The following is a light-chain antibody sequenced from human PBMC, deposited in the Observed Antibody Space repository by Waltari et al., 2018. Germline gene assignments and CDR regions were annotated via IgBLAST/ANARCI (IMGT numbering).Light chain of an antibody. Sequence: EIVMTQSTATLSLSPGERDPLSCRASQSVSSSLAWYQQKPGQAPRLLIYGASSRATGIPDRFSGSGSGTEFTLTISSLEPEDVAVYYCQQNSNWPRTFGQGTKVEIK. J-gene: IGKJ1*01. CDR3: QQNSNWPRT. CDR1: QSVSSS. CDR2: GAS. V-gene: IGKV3D-15*01.